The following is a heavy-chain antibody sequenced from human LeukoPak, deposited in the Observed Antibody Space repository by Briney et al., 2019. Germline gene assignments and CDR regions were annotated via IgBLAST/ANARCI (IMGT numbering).Heavy chain of an antibody. V-gene: IGHV4-59*12. CDR1: SASISTYY. CDR3: AKLVEVESRIAAAGTLYP. CDR2: IYHSGTS. J-gene: IGHJ5*02. D-gene: IGHD6-13*01. Sequence: SETLSLTCTVSSASISTYYWSWIRQPPGKGLEWIGYIYHSGTSNYNPSLKSRVTMSVDTSKNQFSLKLNSVTAEDTAVYYCAKLVEVESRIAAAGTLYPWGQGTLVTVSS.